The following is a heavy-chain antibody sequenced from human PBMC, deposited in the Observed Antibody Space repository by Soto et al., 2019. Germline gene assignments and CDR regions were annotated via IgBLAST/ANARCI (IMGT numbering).Heavy chain of an antibody. CDR3: ARANWYFVY. CDR2: IYYSGST. Sequence: SETLSLTCTVSGGSINDHYWSWIRQPPGQGLEWIGYIYYSGSTNYSPSLKSRVTISVDTSKNQFSLKLSSLTAADTAIYYCARANWYFVYWGQGTLVTVSS. V-gene: IGHV4-59*11. D-gene: IGHD7-27*01. J-gene: IGHJ4*02. CDR1: GGSINDHY.